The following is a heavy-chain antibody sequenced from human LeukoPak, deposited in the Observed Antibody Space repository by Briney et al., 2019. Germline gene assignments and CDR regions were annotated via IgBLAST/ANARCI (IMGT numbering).Heavy chain of an antibody. D-gene: IGHD1-26*01. V-gene: IGHV3-20*04. CDR2: INWNGGST. Sequence: GGSLRLSCAASGFTFDDYGMSWVRQAPGKGLEWVSGINWNGGSTGYADSVKGRFTISRDNAKNSLYLQMNSLRAEDTALYYCARDFFGWKVGATFFDYWAREPWSPSPQ. J-gene: IGHJ4*02. CDR1: GFTFDDYG. CDR3: ARDFFGWKVGATFFDY.